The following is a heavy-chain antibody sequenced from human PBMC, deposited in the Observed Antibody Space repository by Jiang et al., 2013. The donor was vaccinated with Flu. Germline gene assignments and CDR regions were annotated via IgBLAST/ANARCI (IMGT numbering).Heavy chain of an antibody. V-gene: IGHV3-7*01. CDR3: VRDGPLGSRTSGWFDP. D-gene: IGHD1-14*01. Sequence: QLLESGGGLVQPGGSLRLSCVASGFTFTNYWMSWVRQVPGKGLEWVANIKQDESERHYVDSVKGRFTISRDNAKNSVDLQMDSLRVEDTAVYYCVRDGPLGSRTSGWFDPWGQGTLVIVSS. CDR1: GFTFTNYW. J-gene: IGHJ5*02. CDR2: IKQDESER.